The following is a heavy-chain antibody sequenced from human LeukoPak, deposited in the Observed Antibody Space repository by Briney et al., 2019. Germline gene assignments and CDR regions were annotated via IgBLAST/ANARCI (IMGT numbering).Heavy chain of an antibody. Sequence: GGSLRLSCAASGFTFDDYAMHWVRQAPGKGLEWVSGISWDSGSIGYADSVKGRFTISRDNAKNSLYLQMNSLRAEDTALYYCASVESDSGSYYLDYWGQGTLVTVSS. CDR1: GFTFDDYA. CDR3: ASVESDSGSYYLDY. D-gene: IGHD1-26*01. J-gene: IGHJ4*02. V-gene: IGHV3-9*01. CDR2: ISWDSGSI.